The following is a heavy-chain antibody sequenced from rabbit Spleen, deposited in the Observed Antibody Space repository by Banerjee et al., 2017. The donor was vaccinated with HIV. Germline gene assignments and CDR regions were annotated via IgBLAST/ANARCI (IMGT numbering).Heavy chain of an antibody. CDR2: IDSGSSGFT. CDR1: RVSFSDKEV. V-gene: IGHV1S45*01. J-gene: IGHJ6*01. CDR3: ARDTSSSFSSYGMDL. D-gene: IGHD1-1*01. Sequence: EQLEESGGGLVKPEGSLTLTCKASRVSFSDKEVMCWVRQAPGKGLEWIACIDSGSSGFTYFATWAKGRFTCSKTSSTTVTLQMTRLTAADTATYFCARDTSSSFSSYGMDLWGQGTLAPS.